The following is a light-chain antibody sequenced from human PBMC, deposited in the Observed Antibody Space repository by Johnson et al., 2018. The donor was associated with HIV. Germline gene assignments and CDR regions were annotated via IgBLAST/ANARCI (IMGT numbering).Light chain of an antibody. CDR2: END. CDR3: GTWGGV. J-gene: IGLJ1*01. Sequence: QPVLTQPPSVSAAPGQKVTISCSGSSSIIRDNYVSWYQQLPGAAPKLLIYENDRRPSGIPDRFSGSKSGTSATLGITGLQTGDEADYYCGTWGGVFGTGTKVTVL. V-gene: IGLV1-51*02. CDR1: SSIIRDNY.